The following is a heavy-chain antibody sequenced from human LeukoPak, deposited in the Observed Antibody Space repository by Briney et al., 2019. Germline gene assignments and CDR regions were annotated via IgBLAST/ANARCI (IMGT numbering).Heavy chain of an antibody. CDR3: AREFRTSTWSFDAFDL. D-gene: IGHD1/OR15-1a*01. V-gene: IGHV1-2*02. J-gene: IGHJ3*01. CDR2: TNPSSGGT. Sequence: ASVKLSCTASGYTFTGYYMPWVCQAPGQGLGWMGWTNPSSGGTNYAQKFQGRVTLTSDTSNNTSYMELSRLSSDGTAVYYCAREFRTSTWSFDAFDLWGQGTMVTVSS. CDR1: GYTFTGYY.